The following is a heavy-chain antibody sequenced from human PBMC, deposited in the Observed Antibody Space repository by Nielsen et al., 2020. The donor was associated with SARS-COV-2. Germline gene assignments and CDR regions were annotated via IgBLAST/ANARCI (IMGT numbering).Heavy chain of an antibody. CDR1: GFTFSSYG. V-gene: IGHV3-30*18. J-gene: IGHJ1*01. D-gene: IGHD2-21*01. Sequence: GESLKISCAASGFTFSSYGMHWVRQAPGKGLEWVAVISYDGSNKYYADSVKGRFTISRDNSKNTLYLQMNSLRAEDTAVYYCAKGLSRLDFQHWGQGTLVTVSS. CDR3: AKGLSRLDFQH. CDR2: ISYDGSNK.